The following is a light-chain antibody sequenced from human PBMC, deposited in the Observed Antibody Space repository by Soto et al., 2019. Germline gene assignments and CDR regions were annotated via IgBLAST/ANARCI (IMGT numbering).Light chain of an antibody. CDR2: GAS. CDR3: QQYGSSPRT. Sequence: EIVLTQSPGTLSLSPGERATLSCRASQSVSSNYLAWYQQKPGLAPRLLIYGASSRATGIPDRFSGSGSGTDFTLTISRLEPEDFAVYYCQQYGSSPRTFGQGTKVDI. V-gene: IGKV3-20*01. J-gene: IGKJ1*01. CDR1: QSVSSNY.